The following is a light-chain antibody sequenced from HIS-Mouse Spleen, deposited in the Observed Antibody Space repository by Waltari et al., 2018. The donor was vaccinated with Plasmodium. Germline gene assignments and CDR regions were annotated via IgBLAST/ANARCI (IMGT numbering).Light chain of an antibody. Sequence: QSALTQPASVSGSPGQSITISCTGTSSDVGGYNYVSWYQQHPGKAPKLMLYEVSNRPAGVSSRCCGSKSGNTASLTISGLQAEDEADYYCSSYTSSSTLVFGGGTKLTVL. CDR3: SSYTSSSTLV. CDR2: EVS. CDR1: SSDVGGYNY. V-gene: IGLV2-14*01. J-gene: IGLJ2*01.